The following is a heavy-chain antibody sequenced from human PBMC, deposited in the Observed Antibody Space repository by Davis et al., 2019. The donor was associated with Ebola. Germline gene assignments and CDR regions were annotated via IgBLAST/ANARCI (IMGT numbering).Heavy chain of an antibody. CDR3: ARLLVPAAMVSYYYAMDV. V-gene: IGHV1-18*01. Sequence: ASVKVSCKASGYTFTSFGFSWVRQAPGQGLEWMGCISAYNGHTNYAQKLQGRVTMTTDTSTSTAYMELRSLRYDDTAVYYCARLLVPAAMVSYYYAMDVWGQGTTVTVSS. CDR1: GYTFTSFG. D-gene: IGHD2-2*01. CDR2: ISAYNGHT. J-gene: IGHJ6*02.